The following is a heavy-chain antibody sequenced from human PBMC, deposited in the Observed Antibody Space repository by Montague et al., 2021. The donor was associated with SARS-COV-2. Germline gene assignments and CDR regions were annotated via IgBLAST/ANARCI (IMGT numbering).Heavy chain of an antibody. CDR3: ARDQESVLLWSPALDY. J-gene: IGHJ4*02. CDR2: ISYDGSNK. Sequence: CLSLSFSASGFTFSSYTMHWVRQAPGKGLEWVAVISYDGSNKYYADSVKGRFTISRDNSKNTLFLQMNSLRAEDTAVYYCARDQESVLLWSPALDYWGQGTLVTVSS. CDR1: GFTFSSYT. D-gene: IGHD3-10*01. V-gene: IGHV3-30*04.